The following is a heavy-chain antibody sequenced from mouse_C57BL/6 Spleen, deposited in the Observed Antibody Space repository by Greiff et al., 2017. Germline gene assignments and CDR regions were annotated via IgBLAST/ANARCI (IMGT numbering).Heavy chain of an antibody. CDR2: ISDGGSYT. Sequence: DVHLVESGGGLVKPGGSLKLSCAASGFTFSSYAMSWVRQTPETRLEWVATISDGGSYTYYPDNVKGRFTLSRDNAKNNLYLQMSHLKSEDTAMYYCARAGRGYYAMDYWGQGTSVTVSS. CDR1: GFTFSSYA. V-gene: IGHV5-4*01. CDR3: ARAGRGYYAMDY. J-gene: IGHJ4*01.